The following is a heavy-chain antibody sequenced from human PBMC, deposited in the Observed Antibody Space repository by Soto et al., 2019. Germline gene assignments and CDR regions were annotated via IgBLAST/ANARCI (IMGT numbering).Heavy chain of an antibody. D-gene: IGHD6-19*01. CDR2: INSDGSST. CDR1: GFTFSSYW. Sequence: GGSLRLSCAASGFTFSSYWMHWVRQAPGKGLVWVSRINSDGSSTSYADSVKGRFTISRDNAKNTLYLQMNSLRAEDTAVYYCARDLGQWLQPYYSGMDVWGQGTTVTVSS. V-gene: IGHV3-74*01. J-gene: IGHJ6*02. CDR3: ARDLGQWLQPYYSGMDV.